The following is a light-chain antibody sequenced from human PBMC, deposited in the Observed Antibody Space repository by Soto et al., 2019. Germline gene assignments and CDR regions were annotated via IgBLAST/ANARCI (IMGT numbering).Light chain of an antibody. CDR3: QSYDSSLSAHYV. Sequence: QSVLTQPPSVSGAPGQMVTISCTGSSSNIGAGYDVHWYQQLPGTAPKLLIYGNSNRPSGVPDRFSGSKSGTSASLAITGLQAEDEADYYCQSYDSSLSAHYVFGTGTKSPS. V-gene: IGLV1-40*01. J-gene: IGLJ1*01. CDR2: GNS. CDR1: SSNIGAGYD.